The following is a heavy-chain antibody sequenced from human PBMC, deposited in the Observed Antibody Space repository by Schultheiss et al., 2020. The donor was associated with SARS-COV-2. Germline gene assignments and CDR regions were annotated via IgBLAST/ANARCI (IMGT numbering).Heavy chain of an antibody. Sequence: SVKVSCKASGGTFSSYAISWVRQAPGQGLEWMGGIIPIFGTANYAQKFQGRVTMTEDTSTDTAYMELSSLRSEDTAVYYCARDPDRRDGYNYGSALWYWGQGTLVTVSS. CDR3: ARDPDRRDGYNYGSALWY. J-gene: IGHJ4*02. CDR2: IIPIFGTA. D-gene: IGHD5-24*01. CDR1: GGTFSSYA. V-gene: IGHV1-69*06.